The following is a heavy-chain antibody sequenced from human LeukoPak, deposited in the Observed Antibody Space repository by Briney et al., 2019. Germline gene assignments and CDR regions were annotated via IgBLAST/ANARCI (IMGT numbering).Heavy chain of an antibody. V-gene: IGHV4-61*01. Sequence: SETLSLTCTLSGGSVSSGSYYCTWLRHPPRKGLHWIGYIYYSGSTNYNPSLKSRVTISVDTSKTQFSLKLSSVTAADTAVYYCAREQYCGGDCYLFDYWGQGTLVTVSS. D-gene: IGHD2-21*02. CDR3: AREQYCGGDCYLFDY. CDR2: IYYSGST. J-gene: IGHJ4*02. CDR1: GGSVSSGSYY.